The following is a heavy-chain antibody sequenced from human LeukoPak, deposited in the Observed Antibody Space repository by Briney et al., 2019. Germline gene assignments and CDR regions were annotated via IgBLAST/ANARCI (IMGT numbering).Heavy chain of an antibody. D-gene: IGHD2-21*01. CDR1: GFSFSDYY. CDR3: ARDGWRVIPPFLDY. Sequence: GGSLRLSCAASGFSFSDYYMSWIRQAPGKGLEWISYISSSGNTIDYADSVKGRFTISRDNAKNSLYLQMNSLRAEDTAIYYCARDGWRVIPPFLDYWGQGTLVTVSS. V-gene: IGHV3-11*01. CDR2: ISSSGNTI. J-gene: IGHJ4*02.